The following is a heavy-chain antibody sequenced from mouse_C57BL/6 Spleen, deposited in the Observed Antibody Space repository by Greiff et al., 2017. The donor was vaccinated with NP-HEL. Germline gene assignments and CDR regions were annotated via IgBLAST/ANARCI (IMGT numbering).Heavy chain of an antibody. CDR1: GYSITSGYY. J-gene: IGHJ2*01. CDR3: ARESTGY. D-gene: IGHD3-1*01. Sequence: EVQLQQSGPGLVKPSQSLSLTCSVTGYSITSGYYWNWIRQFPGNKLEWMGYISYDGSNNYNPSLKNRISITRDTSKNQFFLKLNSVTTEDTATYYCARESTGYWGQGTTLTVSS. V-gene: IGHV3-6*01. CDR2: ISYDGSN.